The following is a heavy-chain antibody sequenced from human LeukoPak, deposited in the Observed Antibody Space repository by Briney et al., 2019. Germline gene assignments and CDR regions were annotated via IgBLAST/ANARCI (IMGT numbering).Heavy chain of an antibody. J-gene: IGHJ4*02. D-gene: IGHD3-9*01. CDR1: GYTFTSYD. V-gene: IGHV1-8*01. Sequence: ASVKVSCKASGYTFTSYDINWVRQATGQGLEWMGWMNPNSGNTGYAQKFQGRVTMTRNTSISTAYVELSSLRSEDTAVYYCARGLYDILTGYFLGDDYWGQGTLVTVSS. CDR3: ARGLYDILTGYFLGDDY. CDR2: MNPNSGNT.